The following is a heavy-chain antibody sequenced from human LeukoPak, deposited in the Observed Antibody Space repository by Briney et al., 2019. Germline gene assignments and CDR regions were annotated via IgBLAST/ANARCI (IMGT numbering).Heavy chain of an antibody. CDR2: VRYDGGNK. D-gene: IGHD2-8*01. CDR3: AKDRSCTNNICHGDFDY. J-gene: IGHJ4*02. V-gene: IGHV3-30*02. CDR1: GFDFSRYG. Sequence: GGSLRLSCAASGFDFSRYGMHWVRQAPGMGLEWVAFVRYDGGNKYYKDSVKGRFTISRDNSKNTLYLQMNSLRAEDTAVYYCAKDRSCTNNICHGDFDYWGQGTLVTVSS.